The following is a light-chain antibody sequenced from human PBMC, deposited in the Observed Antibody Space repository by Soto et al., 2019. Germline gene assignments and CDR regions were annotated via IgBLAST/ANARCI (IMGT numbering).Light chain of an antibody. V-gene: IGKV1-9*01. J-gene: IGKJ1*01. CDR2: EAS. CDR1: QDISDY. Sequence: DIQLTQSPSFLSASVGARVPITCRASQDISDYLAWYQQKPGKAPNLLIYEASTLQGGVPSRFSGSGSGTEFTLSVSSLQPEDFATYYCLQLDSYPRTFGQGTKVDIK. CDR3: LQLDSYPRT.